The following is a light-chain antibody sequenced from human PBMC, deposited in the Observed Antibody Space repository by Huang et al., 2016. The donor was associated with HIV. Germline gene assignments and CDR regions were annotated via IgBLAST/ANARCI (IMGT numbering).Light chain of an antibody. Sequence: DIELTQSPSSLSASVGDRVTITCRASQTISTFLNWYQQKPGKAPKLLIYAASSLERGVPPRFRGIGSGTHFTLPISSLRPDDCAAYYWQQGYISPPLAFGGGTKVEI. CDR2: AAS. CDR3: QQGYISPPLA. CDR1: QTISTF. J-gene: IGKJ4*02. V-gene: IGKV1-39*01.